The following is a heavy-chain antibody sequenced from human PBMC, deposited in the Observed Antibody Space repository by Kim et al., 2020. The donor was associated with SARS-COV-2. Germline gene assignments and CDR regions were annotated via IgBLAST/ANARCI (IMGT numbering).Heavy chain of an antibody. V-gene: IGHV3-30-3*01. CDR1: GFTFTSYA. CDR3: ARDFDDYYDSSGYHEAFDH. CDR2: ISYDGINK. Sequence: GGSLRLSCAASGFTFTSYAMHWVRQAPGKGLEWVAVISYDGINKYYADSVKGRFTISRDNSKNTLYLQMNSLRAEDTAVYYCARDFDDYYDSSGYHEAFDHGGQGTLVTVST. D-gene: IGHD3-22*01. J-gene: IGHJ4*02.